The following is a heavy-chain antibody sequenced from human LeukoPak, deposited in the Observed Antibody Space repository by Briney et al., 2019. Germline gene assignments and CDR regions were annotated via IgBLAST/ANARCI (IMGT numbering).Heavy chain of an antibody. V-gene: IGHV1-8*01. Sequence: GASVKVSCKGSVYTFTSYDINGVGQAAGQGREWMGWMNPNSGKTGYAQKFQGRGTMTRNTPIRTAYMELSSLRSADTAVYYCASGIVVVPAAIQGYSYGYFPDAFDIWGQGTMVTVSS. CDR1: VYTFTSYD. J-gene: IGHJ3*02. CDR3: ASGIVVVPAAIQGYSYGYFPDAFDI. CDR2: MNPNSGKT. D-gene: IGHD2-2*02.